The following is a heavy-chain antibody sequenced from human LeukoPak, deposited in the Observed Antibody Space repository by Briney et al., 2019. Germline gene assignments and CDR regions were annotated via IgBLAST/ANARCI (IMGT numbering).Heavy chain of an antibody. V-gene: IGHV4-59*11. CDR3: SRAGTGCNFPGGE. D-gene: IGHD1-14*01. CDR2: IHYSGST. CDR1: GASISSHY. Sequence: WETLTLSCSVSGASISSHYWSWIRQPPGKGLEWIGYIHYSGSTNCNPSLKSRDSISLDTSKNQLSLKLTSVTAADTAVYYCSRAGTGCNFPGGEWGQRTLVTVSS. J-gene: IGHJ4*02.